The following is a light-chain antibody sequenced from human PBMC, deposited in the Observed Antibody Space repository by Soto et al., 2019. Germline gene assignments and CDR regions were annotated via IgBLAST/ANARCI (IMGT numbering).Light chain of an antibody. CDR3: QQYGRSSYT. CDR1: QSVSSSY. V-gene: IGKV3-20*01. Sequence: IVLTQSPGTLSLSPGERVTLSCRASQSVSSSYLAWYQQKPGQAPRLLIYGASSRATGIPDRFSGSGSGTDFTLIISRLEPEDFAVYYCQQYGRSSYTFGQGTKLEIK. CDR2: GAS. J-gene: IGKJ2*01.